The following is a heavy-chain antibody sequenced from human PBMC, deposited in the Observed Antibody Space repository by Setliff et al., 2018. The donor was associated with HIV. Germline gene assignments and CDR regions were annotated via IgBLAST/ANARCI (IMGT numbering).Heavy chain of an antibody. D-gene: IGHD5-18*01. J-gene: IGHJ1*01. CDR2: ISNYNGNR. V-gene: IGHV1-18*01. CDR1: GYIFTSYG. CDR3: AREGPGLYSYGFSPEVVAEYFQH. Sequence: ASVKVSCKASGYIFTSYGISWVRQAPGQGLEWMGWISNYNGNRNYAQKLQGRVTMTTDTSTRTAYMELRSLRSDDTAVYYCAREGPGLYSYGFSPEVVAEYFQHWGQGTLVTVSS.